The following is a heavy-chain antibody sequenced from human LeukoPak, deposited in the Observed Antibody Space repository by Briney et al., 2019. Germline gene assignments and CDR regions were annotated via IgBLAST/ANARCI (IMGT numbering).Heavy chain of an antibody. J-gene: IGHJ3*01. CDR3: ARGGVIFAFDV. V-gene: IGHV4-39*07. Sequence: SETLSLTCSVSGGSISSSSNYWGWIRQPPGKGLEWIGSIYNGGSTYYNPSLKSRVTISVDTSNNQFSLRLSSVTAADTAVYYCARGGVIFAFDVWGQGTMVTVSS. D-gene: IGHD3-10*01. CDR1: GGSISSSSNY. CDR2: IYNGGST.